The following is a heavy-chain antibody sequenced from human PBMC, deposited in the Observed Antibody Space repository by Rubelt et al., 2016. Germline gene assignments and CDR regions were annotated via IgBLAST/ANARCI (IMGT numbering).Heavy chain of an antibody. D-gene: IGHD3-3*01. J-gene: IGHJ5*02. V-gene: IGHV3-48*01. Sequence: YYADSVKGRFTISRDNAKNSLYLQMNSLRAEDTAVYYCARDPPHTYYDFWSGKTWGQGTLVTVSS. CDR3: ARDPPHTYYDFWSGKT.